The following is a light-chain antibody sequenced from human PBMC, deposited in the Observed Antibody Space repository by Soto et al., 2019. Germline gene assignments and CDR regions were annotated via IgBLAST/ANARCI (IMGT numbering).Light chain of an antibody. CDR2: GAS. J-gene: IGKJ4*01. CDR1: QSVSSN. V-gene: IGKV3-15*01. CDR3: QQYNNWLMLS. Sequence: EIVMTQSPAILSVSPGERATLSCRASQSVSSNLAWYQQKPGQTPRLLIYGASTRATGIPARFSGSGSGTEFTLTISSLQSEDFAIYYCQQYNNWLMLSFGGGTKV.